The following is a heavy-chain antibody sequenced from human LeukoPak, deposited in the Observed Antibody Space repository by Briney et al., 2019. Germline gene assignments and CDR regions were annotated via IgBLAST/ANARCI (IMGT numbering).Heavy chain of an antibody. D-gene: IGHD4-17*01. CDR2: IFYTGST. CDR1: GASITTHS. J-gene: IGHJ4*02. V-gene: IGHV4-59*11. Sequence: SETLSLTCTVSGASITTHSWSWIRQPPAKVPEWDGCIFYTGSTNYNPSLKGRVTISPGTSKNQFSLKLSAVAAADTAVYYCVCGVNGDYAFDYWSQGPLFTVSS. CDR3: VCGVNGDYAFDY.